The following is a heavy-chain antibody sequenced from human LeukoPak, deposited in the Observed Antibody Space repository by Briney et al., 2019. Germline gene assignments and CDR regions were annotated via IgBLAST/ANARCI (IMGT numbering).Heavy chain of an antibody. CDR3: TRAVAADDFSPGY. CDR1: GFTFSSYS. CDR2: ISSTSRYI. V-gene: IGHV3-21*01. D-gene: IGHD3/OR15-3a*01. J-gene: IGHJ4*02. Sequence: PGGSLRLSCVASGFTFSSYSMNWVRQAPGKGLEWVSCISSTSRYIYYADSVKGRFTISRDNAKNSVYLHMNSLRAEDTAVYYCTRAVAADDFSPGYWGQGTLVTVSS.